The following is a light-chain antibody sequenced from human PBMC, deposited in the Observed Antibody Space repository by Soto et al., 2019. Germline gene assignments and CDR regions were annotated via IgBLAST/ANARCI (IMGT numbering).Light chain of an antibody. Sequence: EIGMTQSPATLSVSPGERATLSCRASQSVSSNLAWYQQKPGQAPRLLIYGASTRATGIPARFSGSRSVTEFTLTISSLQSEDFAVYYCQQYNNWPALTFGGGTKVEIK. V-gene: IGKV3-15*01. CDR1: QSVSSN. CDR3: QQYNNWPALT. CDR2: GAS. J-gene: IGKJ4*01.